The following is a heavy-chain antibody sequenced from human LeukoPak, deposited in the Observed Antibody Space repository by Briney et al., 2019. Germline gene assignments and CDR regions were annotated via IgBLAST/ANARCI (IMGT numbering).Heavy chain of an antibody. Sequence: SETLSLTCSVSGGSISSDDYCWDWIRQHPGKGLEWIGYIYYSGSTYYNPSLKSRVALSVDTSKNQFSLKLSSLTAADTAVYYCAKSREEIRGLDAFDIWGQGTMVTVSS. J-gene: IGHJ3*02. V-gene: IGHV4-31*03. D-gene: IGHD5-24*01. CDR2: IYYSGST. CDR1: GGSISSDDYC. CDR3: AKSREEIRGLDAFDI.